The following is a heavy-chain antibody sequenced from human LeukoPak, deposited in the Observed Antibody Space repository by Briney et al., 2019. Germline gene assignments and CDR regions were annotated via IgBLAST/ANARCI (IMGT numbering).Heavy chain of an antibody. J-gene: IGHJ6*02. Sequence: SETLSLTCTVSGGPISSGDYYWSWIRQPPGKGLEWIGYIYYSGSTYYNPSLKSRVTISVDTSKNQFSLKLSSVTAADTAVYYCARDQAEYDFWSGYSSGGMDVWGQGTTVTVSS. D-gene: IGHD3-3*01. CDR3: ARDQAEYDFWSGYSSGGMDV. CDR1: GGPISSGDYY. CDR2: IYYSGST. V-gene: IGHV4-30-4*01.